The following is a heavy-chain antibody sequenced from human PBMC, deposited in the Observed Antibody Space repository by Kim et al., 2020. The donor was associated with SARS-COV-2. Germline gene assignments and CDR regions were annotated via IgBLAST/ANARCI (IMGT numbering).Heavy chain of an antibody. V-gene: IGHV4-59*01. CDR1: GGSISSYY. J-gene: IGHJ3*02. CDR3: ARDGRYGSGSYLI. Sequence: SETLSLTCTVSGGSISSYYWSWIRQPPGKGLEWIGYTYYSGTTDYNPSLKSRVTISVETSKNQFSLKLSSVTAADTAVYYCARDGRYGSGSYLIWGQGTMVTVSS. D-gene: IGHD3-10*01. CDR2: TYYSGTT.